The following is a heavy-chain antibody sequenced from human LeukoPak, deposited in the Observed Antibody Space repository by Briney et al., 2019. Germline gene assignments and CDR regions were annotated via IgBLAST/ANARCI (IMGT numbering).Heavy chain of an antibody. V-gene: IGHV3-64D*06. CDR2: ISSNGGST. D-gene: IGHD6-19*01. Sequence: GGSLRLSCSASGFTFSSYAMHWVRQAPGKGLEYVSAISSNGGSTYYADSVKGRFTISRDNSKNTLYLQMSSLRAEDTAVYYCVKTGHYSSGWYDYWGQGTLATVSS. CDR1: GFTFSSYA. J-gene: IGHJ4*02. CDR3: VKTGHYSSGWYDY.